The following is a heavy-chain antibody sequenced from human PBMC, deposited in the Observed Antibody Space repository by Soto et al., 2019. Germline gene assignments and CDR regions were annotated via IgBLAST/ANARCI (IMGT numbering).Heavy chain of an antibody. CDR2: ISGSGGST. V-gene: IGHV3-23*01. CDR1: GFTFSSYA. CDR3: AKVESIPQYYYGIDF. J-gene: IGHJ6*02. Sequence: GGSLRLSCAASGFTFSSYAMSWVRQAPGKGLEWVSAISGSGGSTYYADSVKGRFTISRDNSKNTLYLQMNSLRAEDTAVYYCAKVESIPQYYYGIDFCGQGTTLTVSS. D-gene: IGHD2-21*01.